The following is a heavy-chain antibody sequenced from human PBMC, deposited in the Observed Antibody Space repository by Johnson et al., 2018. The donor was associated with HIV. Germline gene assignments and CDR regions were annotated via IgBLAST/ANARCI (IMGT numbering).Heavy chain of an antibody. Sequence: VQLVESGGGLVQPGGSLRLSCAASGITFSSYWMSWVRQAPGKGLEWVANIKQDGSEKSYVDSVKGRFTISRDNAKNSLDLEMNSLRAEDTAVYYCARVAKRIAARPEAVDIWGQGTRVTVSS. CDR3: ARVAKRIAARPEAVDI. D-gene: IGHD6-6*01. CDR1: GITFSSYW. J-gene: IGHJ3*02. CDR2: IKQDGSEK. V-gene: IGHV3-7*05.